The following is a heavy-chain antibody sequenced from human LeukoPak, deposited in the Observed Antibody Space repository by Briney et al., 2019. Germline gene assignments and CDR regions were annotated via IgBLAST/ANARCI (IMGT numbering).Heavy chain of an antibody. CDR2: FDPEDGET. V-gene: IGHV1-24*01. CDR1: GYTLTELS. D-gene: IGHD3-10*01. J-gene: IGHJ3*02. CDR3: ATDSPSITMVRGVITSPADDAFDI. Sequence: ALVKVSCKVSGYTLTELSMHWVRQAPGKGLEWMGGFDPEDGETIYAQKFQGRVTMTEDTSTDTAYMELSSLRSEDTAVYYCATDSPSITMVRGVITSPADDAFDIWGQGTMVTVSS.